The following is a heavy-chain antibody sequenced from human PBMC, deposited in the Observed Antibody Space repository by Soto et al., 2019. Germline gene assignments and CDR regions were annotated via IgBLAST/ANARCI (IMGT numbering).Heavy chain of an antibody. Sequence: TGGSLILSCAASGFTFSSYNMNWVRQAPGKGLEWVSYIDTSSSTIYYADSVKDRFTISRDNAKNSLYLQMNSLRAEDTAVYYCARDCPGYCSSTRCCTNAFDIWGQGTMVTVSS. J-gene: IGHJ3*02. D-gene: IGHD2-2*02. CDR2: IDTSSSTI. V-gene: IGHV3-48*01. CDR3: ARDCPGYCSSTRCCTNAFDI. CDR1: GFTFSSYN.